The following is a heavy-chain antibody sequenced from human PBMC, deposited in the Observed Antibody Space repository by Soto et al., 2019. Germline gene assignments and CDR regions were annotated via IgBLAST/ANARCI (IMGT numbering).Heavy chain of an antibody. Sequence: ASVKVSCKASGYTFTSYAMHWVRQAPGQRLEWMGWINAGNGNTKYTQKFQGRVTITRDTSASTAYMELSSLRSEDTAVYYCARDWGAVAPGYWGQGTLVTVSS. D-gene: IGHD6-19*01. J-gene: IGHJ1*01. V-gene: IGHV1-3*01. CDR3: ARDWGAVAPGY. CDR1: GYTFTSYA. CDR2: INAGNGNT.